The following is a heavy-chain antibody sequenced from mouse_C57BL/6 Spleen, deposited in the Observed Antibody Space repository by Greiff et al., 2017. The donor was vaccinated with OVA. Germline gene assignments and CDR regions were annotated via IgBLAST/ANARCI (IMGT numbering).Heavy chain of an antibody. CDR3: TSITTVVGYAMDY. Sequence: VQLQQSGAELVRPGASVKLSCTASGFNIKDDYMHWVKQRPEQGLEWIGWIDPENGDTEYASKFQGKATITADTSSNTAYLQLSSLTSEDTAVYYCTSITTVVGYAMDYWGQGTSVTVSS. CDR2: IDPENGDT. D-gene: IGHD1-1*01. CDR1: GFNIKDDY. V-gene: IGHV14-4*01. J-gene: IGHJ4*01.